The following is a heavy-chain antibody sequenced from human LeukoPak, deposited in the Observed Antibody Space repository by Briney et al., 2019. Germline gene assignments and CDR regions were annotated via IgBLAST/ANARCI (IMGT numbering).Heavy chain of an antibody. Sequence: GGSLRLSWAASGFTFSSYWMSWVRQAPGKGLEWVANIKQDGSQKYYVDSVKGRFSISRDNSKNTLYLQMNSLRAEDTAVYYCARDLTMIYAFDIWGQGTMVTVSS. CDR3: ARDLTMIYAFDI. V-gene: IGHV3-7*01. J-gene: IGHJ3*02. CDR1: GFTFSSYW. D-gene: IGHD3-22*01. CDR2: IKQDGSQK.